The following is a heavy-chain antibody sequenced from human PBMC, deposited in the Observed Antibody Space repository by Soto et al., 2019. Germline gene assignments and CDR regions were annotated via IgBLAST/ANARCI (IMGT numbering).Heavy chain of an antibody. J-gene: IGHJ5*02. CDR1: GFTFSSYA. CDR2: ISSSGSTI. Sequence: GGSLRLSCAASGFTFSSYAMNWVRQAQGEGLERVSYISSSGSTINYADSVKGRFTISTDNPKNSLYLQMTSLRAEDKAVYYCARVKSGTWGQGTLVTVSS. CDR3: ARVKSGT. V-gene: IGHV3-48*03.